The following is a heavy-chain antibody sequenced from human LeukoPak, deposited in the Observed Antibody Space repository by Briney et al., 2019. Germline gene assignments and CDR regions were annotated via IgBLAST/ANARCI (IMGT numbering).Heavy chain of an antibody. J-gene: IGHJ4*02. CDR3: AKDGGYYYDSSGYYPN. V-gene: IGHV3-30*18. D-gene: IGHD3-22*01. CDR1: GFTFSSYG. Sequence: GGSLRLSCAASGFTFSSYGMHWVRQAPGKGLEWVAVISYDGSNKYYADSVKGRFTISRDNSKNTLYLQMNSLRAEDTAVYYCAKDGGYYYDSSGYYPNWGQGTLVTVSS. CDR2: ISYDGSNK.